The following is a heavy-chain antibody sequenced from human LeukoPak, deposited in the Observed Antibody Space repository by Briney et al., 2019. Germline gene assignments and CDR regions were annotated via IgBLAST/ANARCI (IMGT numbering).Heavy chain of an antibody. CDR2: IYYSGSA. V-gene: IGHV4-30-4*07. CDR1: GGSITSGVYS. D-gene: IGHD3-10*01. Sequence: SQTLSLTCAVSGGSITSGVYSWSWVRQPAGKGLEWLGSIYYSGSAYDNPSLKNRVTISVDTSKNQFSLKLSSVTAADTAVYYCARAGYGSGSLGGDYGMDVWGQGTTVTVPS. J-gene: IGHJ6*02. CDR3: ARAGYGSGSLGGDYGMDV.